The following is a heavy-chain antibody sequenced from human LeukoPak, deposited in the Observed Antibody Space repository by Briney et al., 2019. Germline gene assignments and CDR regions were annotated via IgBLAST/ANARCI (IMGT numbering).Heavy chain of an antibody. CDR2: INHSGST. CDR1: GGSFSGYY. D-gene: IGHD4-17*01. J-gene: IGHJ2*01. V-gene: IGHV4-34*01. Sequence: KPSETLSLTCAVYGGSFSGYYWSWIRQPPGKGLEWIGEINHSGSTNYNPSLKSRVTISADTSKNQFSLKLSSVTAADTAVYYCARPTVTTRSWYFDLWGRGTLVTVSS. CDR3: ARPTVTTRSWYFDL.